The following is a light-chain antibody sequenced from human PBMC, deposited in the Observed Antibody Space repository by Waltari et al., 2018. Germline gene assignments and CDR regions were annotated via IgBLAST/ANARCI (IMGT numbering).Light chain of an antibody. V-gene: IGKV3-11*01. J-gene: IGKJ4*01. Sequence: EIVLTHSPATLSLSPGDIATLSCRAIQSVSTYLVWYQQGPAQAPRPLIYGASSRPAGIPARFSGSGSGTDFTLTISSLEPEEVAVYYCQQRINWPLTFGGGTKVEIK. CDR1: QSVSTY. CDR3: QQRINWPLT. CDR2: GAS.